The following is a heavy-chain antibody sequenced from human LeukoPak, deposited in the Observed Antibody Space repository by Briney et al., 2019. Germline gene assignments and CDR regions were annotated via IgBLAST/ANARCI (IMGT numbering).Heavy chain of an antibody. D-gene: IGHD3-22*01. J-gene: IGHJ4*02. CDR3: ARDRRDSSGYYYGHKYYFDY. CDR1: GFTFSSYS. Sequence: TPGGSLRLSCAASGFTFSSYSMNWVRQAPGKGLEWVSSISSSSSYIYYADLVKGRFTISRDNAKNSLYLQMNSLRAEDTAVYYCARDRRDSSGYYYGHKYYFDYWGQGTLVTVSS. CDR2: ISSSSSYI. V-gene: IGHV3-21*01.